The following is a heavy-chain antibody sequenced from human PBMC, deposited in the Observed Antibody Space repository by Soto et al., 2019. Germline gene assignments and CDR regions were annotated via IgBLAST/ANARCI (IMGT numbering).Heavy chain of an antibody. CDR1: GYTFTSYG. V-gene: IGHV1-18*01. Sequence: ASVKVSCKASGYTFTSYGISWVRQAPGQGLEWMGWISAYNGNTNYAQKLQGRVTMTTDTSTSTAYMELRSLRSDDTAAYYCARGSSSIYSYCSDACESWGQGTRSTVS. CDR2: ISAYNGNT. J-gene: IGHJ3*02. D-gene: IGHD5-18*01. CDR3: ARGSSSIYSYCSDACES.